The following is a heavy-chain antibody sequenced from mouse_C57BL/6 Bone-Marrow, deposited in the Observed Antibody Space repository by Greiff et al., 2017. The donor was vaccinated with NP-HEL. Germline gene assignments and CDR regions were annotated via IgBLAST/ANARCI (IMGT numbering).Heavy chain of an antibody. V-gene: IGHV1-22*01. CDR2: INPNNGGT. CDR1: GYTFTDYN. CDR3: ARFDGYPFYWYFDV. D-gene: IGHD2-3*01. J-gene: IGHJ1*03. Sequence: EVKLMESGPELVKPGASVKMSCKASGYTFTDYNMHWVKQSHGKSLEWIGYINPNNGGTSYNQKFKGKATLTVNKSSSTAYMELRSLTSEDSAVYYCARFDGYPFYWYFDVWGTGTTVTVSS.